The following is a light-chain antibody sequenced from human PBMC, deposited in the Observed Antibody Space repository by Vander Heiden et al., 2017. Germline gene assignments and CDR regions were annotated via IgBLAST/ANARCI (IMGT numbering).Light chain of an antibody. Sequence: DIQMTQSPSSLSASVGDRVTITCRASQSISSNLNWYQKKLGKAPKLLIYAASSLQSGVPSRFSGSGSGTDFTLTISSLQPEDFAAYYCQESDSTHWTFGQGTKVEIK. J-gene: IGKJ1*01. V-gene: IGKV1-39*01. CDR3: QESDSTHWT. CDR1: QSISSN. CDR2: AAS.